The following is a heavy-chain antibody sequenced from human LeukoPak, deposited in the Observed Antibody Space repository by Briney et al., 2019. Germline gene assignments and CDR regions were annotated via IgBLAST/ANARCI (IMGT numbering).Heavy chain of an antibody. CDR3: AKDLGLQVGASPFDD. J-gene: IGHJ4*02. Sequence: GGSLRLSCAASGFTFSSYGMHWVRQAPGKGLEWVAFMRSDGSDEHYADSVKGRFTISRDNSHNTLYLQMNSLHSEDTAVYYCAKDLGLQVGASPFDDWGQGTLVTVSS. CDR1: GFTFSSYG. CDR2: MRSDGSDE. D-gene: IGHD1-26*01. V-gene: IGHV3-30*02.